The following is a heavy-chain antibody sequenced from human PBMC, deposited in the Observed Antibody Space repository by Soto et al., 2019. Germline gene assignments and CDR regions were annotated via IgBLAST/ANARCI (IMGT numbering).Heavy chain of an antibody. CDR3: ARALAAHPPGY. V-gene: IGHV4-34*01. J-gene: IGHJ4*02. Sequence: SETLSLTCAVYGGSFSGYYWSWIRQPPGKGLEWIGEINHSGSTNYNPSLKSRVTISVDTSKTQFPLKLSSVTAADTAVYYWARALAAHPPGYWGQGTLVTVSS. D-gene: IGHD6-13*01. CDR1: GGSFSGYY. CDR2: INHSGST.